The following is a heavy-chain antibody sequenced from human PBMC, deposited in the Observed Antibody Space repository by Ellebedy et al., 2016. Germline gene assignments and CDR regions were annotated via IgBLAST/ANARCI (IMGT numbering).Heavy chain of an antibody. Sequence: ASVKVSCKASGYTFSSYDINWVRQATGQGLEWMGWINPTSGNTGYAQKFQGRVTITEDTSARTAYLELSSLRSEDTAVYYCARGSYSGYDPFDSWGQGTLVTVSS. CDR2: INPTSGNT. V-gene: IGHV1-8*03. CDR1: GYTFSSYD. J-gene: IGHJ4*02. CDR3: ARGSYSGYDPFDS. D-gene: IGHD5-12*01.